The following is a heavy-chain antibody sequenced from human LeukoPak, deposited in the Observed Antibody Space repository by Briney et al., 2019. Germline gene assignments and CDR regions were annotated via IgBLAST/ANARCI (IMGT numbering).Heavy chain of an antibody. Sequence: GGSLRLSCAASGFTFSSYAMSWVRQAPGKGLEWVSVISGSGGRTYYADSVKGRFTISRDNSKNTLYLQMNSLRAEDTALYYCARDKGYWFDPWGQGTLVTVSS. CDR1: GFTFSSYA. J-gene: IGHJ5*02. V-gene: IGHV3-23*01. CDR2: ISGSGGRT. CDR3: ARDKGYWFDP.